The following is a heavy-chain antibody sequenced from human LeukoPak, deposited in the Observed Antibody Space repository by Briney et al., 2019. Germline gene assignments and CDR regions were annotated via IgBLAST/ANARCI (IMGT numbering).Heavy chain of an antibody. CDR3: AKEGRGLQTY. V-gene: IGHV3-7*03. CDR1: GFMFSRNW. D-gene: IGHD5-24*01. Sequence: GGSLRLSCAASGFMFSRNWMSWVRLAPGKGLEWVANIKEDVTETYYVDSVKGRFTISRDNAKNSLYLQMNSLRVEDTAVYYCAKEGRGLQTYWGQGTLVTVSS. J-gene: IGHJ4*02. CDR2: IKEDVTET.